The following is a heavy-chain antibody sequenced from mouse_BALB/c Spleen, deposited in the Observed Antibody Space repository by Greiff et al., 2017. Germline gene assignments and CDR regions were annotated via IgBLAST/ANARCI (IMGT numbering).Heavy chain of an antibody. D-gene: IGHD2-3*01. Sequence: VQLKQSGPGLVKPSQTVSLTCTVTGISITTGNYRWSWIRQFPGNKLEWIGYIYYSGTITYNPSLTSRTTITRDTSKNQFFLEMNSLTAEDTATYYCARDRDGYYAWFAYWGQGTLVTVSA. CDR3: ARDRDGYYAWFAY. CDR1: GISITTGNYR. J-gene: IGHJ3*01. CDR2: IYYSGTI. V-gene: IGHV3-5*02.